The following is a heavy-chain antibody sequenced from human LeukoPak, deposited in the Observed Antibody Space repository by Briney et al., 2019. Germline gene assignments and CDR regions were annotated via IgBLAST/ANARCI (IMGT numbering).Heavy chain of an antibody. Sequence: SETPSLTCAVYGGSFSGYYWSWIRQPPGKGLEWIGEINHSGSTNYNPSLKSRVTISVDTSKNQFSLKLSSVTAADTAVYYCARAHSRYCSGGSCSSLFDPWGQGTLVTVSS. CDR1: GGSFSGYY. D-gene: IGHD2-15*01. CDR3: ARAHSRYCSGGSCSSLFDP. CDR2: INHSGST. J-gene: IGHJ5*02. V-gene: IGHV4-34*01.